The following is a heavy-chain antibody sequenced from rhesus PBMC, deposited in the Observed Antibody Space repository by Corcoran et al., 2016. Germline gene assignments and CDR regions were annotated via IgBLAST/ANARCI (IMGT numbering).Heavy chain of an antibody. V-gene: IGHV4-65*01. Sequence: QVQLQESGPGLVKPSETLSLTCAVSGGSISSSNWWSWIRQPPGKGLEWIGYISGSSGSTYSNPSLKSRVTISTDTSKNQFSLKLSSVTAADTAVYYCAREGYYSGSYYFDYWGQGVLVTVSS. CDR2: ISGSSGST. J-gene: IGHJ4*01. CDR3: AREGYYSGSYYFDY. D-gene: IGHD3-16*01. CDR1: GGSISSSNW.